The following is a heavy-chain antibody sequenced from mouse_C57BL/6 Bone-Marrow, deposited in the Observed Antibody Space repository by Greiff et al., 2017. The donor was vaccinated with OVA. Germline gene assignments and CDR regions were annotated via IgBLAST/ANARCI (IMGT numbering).Heavy chain of an antibody. CDR2: IDPSDSET. J-gene: IGHJ1*03. CDR1: GYTFTSYW. Sequence: QVQLQQPGAELVRPGSSVKLSCKASGYTFTSYWMHWVKQRPIQGLEWIGNIDPSDSETHYYQKFKDKATLTVDKSSSTAYMQLSSLTSEDSAVYYCARKGTPYWYFDVWGTGTTVTVSS. V-gene: IGHV1-52*01. D-gene: IGHD2-14*01. CDR3: ARKGTPYWYFDV.